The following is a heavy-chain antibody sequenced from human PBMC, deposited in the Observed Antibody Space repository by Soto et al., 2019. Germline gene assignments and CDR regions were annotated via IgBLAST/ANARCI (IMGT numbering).Heavy chain of an antibody. D-gene: IGHD1-26*01. CDR2: ISSIGSTI. J-gene: IGHJ3*02. CDR1: VFTFSSYE. Sequence: GSLRLSCAASVFTFSSYEMNWVRQAPGKGLEWVSYISSIGSTIYYADSVKGRFTISRDNAKNSLYLQMNSLRAEDTAVYYCARGGGSYSGLDAFDIWGQGTMVTVSS. V-gene: IGHV3-48*03. CDR3: ARGGGSYSGLDAFDI.